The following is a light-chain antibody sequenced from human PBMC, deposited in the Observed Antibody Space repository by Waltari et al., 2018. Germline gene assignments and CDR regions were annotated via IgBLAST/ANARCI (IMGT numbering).Light chain of an antibody. CDR3: QQYGTSPL. CDR2: AAS. Sequence: EIVLTQSPGTLSLSPGERATLSCRASQSVSSSHLAWYQQKPGQAPRLVIYAASSRATGIPDRFSGSGSVTDFTLTISRLEPEDFAVYFCQQYGTSPLFGPGTKVDIK. J-gene: IGKJ3*01. CDR1: QSVSSSH. V-gene: IGKV3-20*01.